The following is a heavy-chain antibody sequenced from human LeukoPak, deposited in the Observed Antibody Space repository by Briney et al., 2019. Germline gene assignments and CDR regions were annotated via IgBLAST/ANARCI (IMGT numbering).Heavy chain of an antibody. CDR3: ARGPYSYDSSGAFDI. CDR1: GGSISISNYY. Sequence: PSETLSLTCTVSGGSISISNYYWGWIRQPPGKGLEWIGSMSYSGRTYYNPSLKTRVTVSLDTSKNQFSLNLISVTAADTAVYFCARGPYSYDSSGAFDIWGRGTMVTVSS. CDR2: MSYSGRT. D-gene: IGHD3-22*01. J-gene: IGHJ3*02. V-gene: IGHV4-39*07.